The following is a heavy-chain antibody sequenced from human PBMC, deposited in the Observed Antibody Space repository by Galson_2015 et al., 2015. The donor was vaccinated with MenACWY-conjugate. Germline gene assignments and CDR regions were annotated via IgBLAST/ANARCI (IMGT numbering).Heavy chain of an antibody. CDR1: GFTFGGYI. CDR2: ISSNGRSA. J-gene: IGHJ6*03. V-gene: IGHV3-64D*06. CDR3: VSDYHFLDG. Sequence: SLRLSCAASGFTFGGYIMHWFRQTPGKGLEYVSSISSNGRSAYYADSVKGRFTHSRDNSKNTVQLQMSGLRPEDTAVYYCVSDYHFLDGWGKGTTVTVS.